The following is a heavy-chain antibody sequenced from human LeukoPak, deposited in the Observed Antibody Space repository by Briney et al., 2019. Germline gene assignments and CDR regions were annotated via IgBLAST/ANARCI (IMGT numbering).Heavy chain of an antibody. CDR3: ARALGCSGYETPFDY. V-gene: IGHV1-8*01. Sequence: GASVKVSCKASGYTFTSYDINWVRQAAGRGLDWMGWMNPNSGNTGYAQKFQGRVTMTRNTSISTAYMELSSLRSEDAAVYYCARALGCSGYETPFDYGGQGTLVTVSS. CDR1: GYTFTSYD. J-gene: IGHJ4*02. CDR2: MNPNSGNT. D-gene: IGHD5-12*01.